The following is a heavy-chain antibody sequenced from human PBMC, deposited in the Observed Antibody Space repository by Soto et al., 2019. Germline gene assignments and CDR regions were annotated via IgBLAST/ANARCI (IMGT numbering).Heavy chain of an antibody. CDR3: ARWPRGWYGFDY. CDR2: INFDGSTT. D-gene: IGHD6-19*01. CDR1: GFALSSSW. J-gene: IGHJ4*02. V-gene: IGHV3-74*01. Sequence: EVQLGESGGGLVQPGGSLRLSCAGSGFALSSSWMHWVRQDPGKGLVWVSRINFDGSTTDYADSVRGRFTISRDNAKNTLYLEMNSLRVDDTAVYHCARWPRGWYGFDYWGQGTLVTVSS.